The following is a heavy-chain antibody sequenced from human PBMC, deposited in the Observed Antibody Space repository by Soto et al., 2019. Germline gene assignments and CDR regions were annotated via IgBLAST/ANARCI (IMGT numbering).Heavy chain of an antibody. J-gene: IGHJ6*02. CDR2: ISGSGGST. D-gene: IGHD2-15*01. CDR1: GFTFSSYA. Sequence: EVQLLESGGGLVQPGGSLRLSCAASGFTFSSYAMSWVRQAPGKGLEWVSAISGSGGSTYYADSVKGRFTISRDNSTNTLYLQMNSLRAEDTAVYYCAKARGYCSGGSCHEYYYYGMDVWGQGTTVTVSS. CDR3: AKARGYCSGGSCHEYYYYGMDV. V-gene: IGHV3-23*01.